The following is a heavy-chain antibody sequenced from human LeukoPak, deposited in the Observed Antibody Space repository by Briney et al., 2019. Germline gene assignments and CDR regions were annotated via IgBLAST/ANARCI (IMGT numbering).Heavy chain of an antibody. J-gene: IGHJ6*03. CDR1: GFTFSSFG. D-gene: IGHD3-22*01. Sequence: GSLRLSCAASGFTFSSFGMSWVRQAPGKGLEWVSAISSTGGTAYYADSVKGRFTISRDNSKNTLYLKMNSLRAEDTAVYYCARDGIDSSGYYPRYYYYYYMDVWGKGTTVTVSS. CDR3: ARDGIDSSGYYPRYYYYYYMDV. CDR2: ISSTGGTA. V-gene: IGHV3-23*01.